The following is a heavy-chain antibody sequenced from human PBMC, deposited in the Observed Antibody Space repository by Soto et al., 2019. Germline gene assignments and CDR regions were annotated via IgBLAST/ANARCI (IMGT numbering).Heavy chain of an antibody. CDR3: ARLNKPGWFDP. CDR1: GGSIISSNYY. V-gene: IGHV4-39*01. CDR2: IYYTGST. Sequence: PSETLSLTCTVSGGSIISSNYYWDWIRQPPGTGLEWIGTIYYTGSTYYNPSLKSRITMSVDTSKSQFSLTLSSVTAADTAVYYCARLNKPGWFDPWGQGTLVTVSS. J-gene: IGHJ5*02.